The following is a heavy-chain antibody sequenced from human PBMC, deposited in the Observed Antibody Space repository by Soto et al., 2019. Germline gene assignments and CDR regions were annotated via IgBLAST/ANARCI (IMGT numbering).Heavy chain of an antibody. V-gene: IGHV3-21*01. D-gene: IGHD3-9*01. Sequence: PGGSLRLSCAASGFTFSSYSMNWVRQAPGKGLEWVSSISSSSSYIYYADSVKGRFTISRDNAKNSLYLQMNSLRAEDTAVYYCARKIRYFDWLLFPPVWGQGTTVTVSS. CDR3: ARKIRYFDWLLFPPV. CDR1: GFTFSSYS. J-gene: IGHJ6*02. CDR2: ISSSSSYI.